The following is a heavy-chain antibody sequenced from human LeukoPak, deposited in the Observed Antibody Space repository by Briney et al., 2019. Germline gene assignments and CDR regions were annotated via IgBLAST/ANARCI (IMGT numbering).Heavy chain of an antibody. V-gene: IGHV1-69*08. D-gene: IGHD1-26*01. CDR2: VISILRTA. CDR3: ARSLGRGFDY. J-gene: IGHJ4*02. CDR1: GYTFTGFY. Sequence: ASVKVSCKASGYTFTGFYIHWVRQAPGQGLEWMGRVISILRTATYGQKFQGRVTITADKSTSTTYMELTDLRLQDTAFYYCARSLGRGFDYWGQGSLVTVSS.